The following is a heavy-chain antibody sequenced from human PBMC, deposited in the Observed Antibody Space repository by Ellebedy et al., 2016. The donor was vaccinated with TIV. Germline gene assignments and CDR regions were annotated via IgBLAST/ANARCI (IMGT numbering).Heavy chain of an antibody. D-gene: IGHD3-10*01. Sequence: ASVKVSCKVSGYTLTELSMHWVRQAPGKGLEWMGGFDPEDGETIYAQKFQGRVTMTEDTSTDTAYMELSRLRSDDTAVYYCARGSKGVRGVNPIDYWGQGTLGTVSS. CDR1: GYTLTELS. CDR2: FDPEDGET. V-gene: IGHV1-24*01. J-gene: IGHJ4*02. CDR3: ARGSKGVRGVNPIDY.